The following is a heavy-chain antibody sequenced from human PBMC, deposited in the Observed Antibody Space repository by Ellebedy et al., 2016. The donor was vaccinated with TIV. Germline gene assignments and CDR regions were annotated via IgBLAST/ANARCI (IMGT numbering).Heavy chain of an antibody. J-gene: IGHJ6*02. CDR1: GFTFSDYY. D-gene: IGHD2/OR15-2a*01. CDR3: ARNSALDV. Sequence: GESLKISCAASGFTFSDYYMSWIRQAPGKRPEWVSYISESGTIRRYADSVRGRFTISRDNVKNSVFLQMNSLRAEDTAVYYCARNSALDVWGQGTTVIVSS. CDR2: ISESGTIR. V-gene: IGHV3-11*04.